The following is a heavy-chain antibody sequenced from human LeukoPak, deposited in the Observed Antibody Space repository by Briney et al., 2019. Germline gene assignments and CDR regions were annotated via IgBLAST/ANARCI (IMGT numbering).Heavy chain of an antibody. V-gene: IGHV1-69*01. D-gene: IGHD4-17*01. CDR2: IIPIFGTA. CDR1: GGTFSSYA. Sequence: GGSLRLSCAASGGTFSSYAISWVRQAPGQGLEWMGGIIPIFGTANYAQKFQGRVTITADESTSTAYMELSSLRSEDTAVYYCARGYGDYAFQNWFDPWGQGTLVTVSS. J-gene: IGHJ5*02. CDR3: ARGYGDYAFQNWFDP.